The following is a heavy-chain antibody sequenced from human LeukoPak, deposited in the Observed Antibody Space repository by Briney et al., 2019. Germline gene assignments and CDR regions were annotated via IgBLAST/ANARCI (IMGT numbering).Heavy chain of an antibody. CDR1: GFTFSSYG. Sequence: GGSLRLSCATSGFTFSSYGMHWVRQAPGKGLEWVAVISYDGSNKYYADSVKGRFTISRDNSKNTLYLQMNSLRAEDTAVYYCARPYQSKVAALGYWGQGTLVTVSS. J-gene: IGHJ4*02. V-gene: IGHV3-30*03. D-gene: IGHD2-15*01. CDR2: ISYDGSNK. CDR3: ARPYQSKVAALGY.